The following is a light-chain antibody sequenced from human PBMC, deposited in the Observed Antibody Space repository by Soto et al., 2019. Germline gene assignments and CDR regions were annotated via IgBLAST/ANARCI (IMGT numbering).Light chain of an antibody. V-gene: IGLV1-44*01. CDR2: SNN. CDR1: SSNIGNNG. J-gene: IGLJ3*02. CDR3: AAWDDSLNGRGV. Sequence: QSVLTQPPSASGTPGQRVTISCSGSSSNIGNNGVNWYQQLPGTAPKLLIYSNNQRPSGVPDRFSGSKSGTSASLAISGLQSEDEADYYCAAWDDSLNGRGVFGGGTKLTVL.